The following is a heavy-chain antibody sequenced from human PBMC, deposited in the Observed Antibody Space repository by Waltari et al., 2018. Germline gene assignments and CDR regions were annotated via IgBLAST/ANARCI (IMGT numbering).Heavy chain of an antibody. CDR1: GFTFSSYA. Sequence: EVQLLESGGGLVQPGGSLRLSCAASGFTFSSYAMSWVRQVPGKGLGWVSAISGSGGSTYYADSVKGRFTISRDNSKNTLYLQMNSLRAEDTAVYYCARDFMTTVTTYAFDIWGQGTMVTVSS. V-gene: IGHV3-23*01. D-gene: IGHD4-17*01. CDR2: ISGSGGST. J-gene: IGHJ3*02. CDR3: ARDFMTTVTTYAFDI.